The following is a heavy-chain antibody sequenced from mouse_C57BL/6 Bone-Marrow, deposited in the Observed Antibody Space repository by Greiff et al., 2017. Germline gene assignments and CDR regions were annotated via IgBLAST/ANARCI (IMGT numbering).Heavy chain of an antibody. CDR2: INPNYGTT. J-gene: IGHJ1*03. Sequence: VQLKESGPELVKPGASVKISCKASGYSFTDYNMNWVKQSNGKSLEWIGVINPNYGTTSYNQKFKGKATLTVDQSSSTAYMQLNSLTSEDSAVYYCARSRDYGSSPHWYFDVWGTGTTVTVSS. CDR1: GYSFTDYN. V-gene: IGHV1-39*01. CDR3: ARSRDYGSSPHWYFDV. D-gene: IGHD1-1*01.